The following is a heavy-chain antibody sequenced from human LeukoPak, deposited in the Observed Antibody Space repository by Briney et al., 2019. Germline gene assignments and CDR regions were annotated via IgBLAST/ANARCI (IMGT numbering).Heavy chain of an antibody. V-gene: IGHV3-33*01. CDR2: IWHDGSSK. J-gene: IGHJ4*02. D-gene: IGHD6-13*01. CDR3: ARDRLSSSQDNYFDY. CDR1: GFTFTTYG. Sequence: PWRTLRLSCAASGFTFTTYGMHWVRQAPGKGLEWVALIWHDGSSKYYAESVKGRCTITRDNSKYTVYLQMNSLRADDTAVYVCARDRLSSSQDNYFDYWGQGTLVTVSS.